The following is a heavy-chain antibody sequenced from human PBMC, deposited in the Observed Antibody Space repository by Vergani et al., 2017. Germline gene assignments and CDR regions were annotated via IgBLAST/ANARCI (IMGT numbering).Heavy chain of an antibody. Sequence: QVQLVQSGAEVKKPGASVKVSCKTSGFTFTSYHIHWVRQAPGQGLDWLGRIDPNSVDTRYSQRFQDRVTITRDTSKNQFSLKLSSVTAADTAVYYCAKHQSGSSWYAPLVDPWGQGTLVIVSS. CDR3: AKHQSGSSWYAPLVDP. CDR1: GFTFTSYH. J-gene: IGHJ5*02. CDR2: IDPNSVDT. V-gene: IGHV1-2*06. D-gene: IGHD6-13*01.